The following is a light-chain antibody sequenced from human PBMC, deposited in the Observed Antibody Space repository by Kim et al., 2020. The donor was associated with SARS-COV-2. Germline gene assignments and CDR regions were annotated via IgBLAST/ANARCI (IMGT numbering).Light chain of an antibody. Sequence: SSELTQEPAVSVALGQTVRITCQGDSLRSYYASWYQQKPGQAPVLVIYGKNNRPSGIPDRFSGSSSGNTASLPITGAQAEDEADYYCNSRDSSGNHLGVF. CDR2: GKN. CDR3: NSRDSSGNHLGV. V-gene: IGLV3-19*01. J-gene: IGLJ3*02. CDR1: SLRSYY.